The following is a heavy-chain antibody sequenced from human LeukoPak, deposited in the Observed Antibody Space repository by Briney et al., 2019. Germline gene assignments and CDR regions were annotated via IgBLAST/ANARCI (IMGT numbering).Heavy chain of an antibody. J-gene: IGHJ4*02. Sequence: SETLSLTCTVSGGSISSSSYYWGWIRQPPGKGLEWIGSIYYSGSTYYNPSLKSRVTISVDTSKNQFSLKLSSVTATDTAVYYCASWVHYYDSSGRRANDYWGQGTLVTVSS. V-gene: IGHV4-39*07. CDR2: IYYSGST. CDR3: ASWVHYYDSSGRRANDY. D-gene: IGHD3-22*01. CDR1: GGSISSSSYY.